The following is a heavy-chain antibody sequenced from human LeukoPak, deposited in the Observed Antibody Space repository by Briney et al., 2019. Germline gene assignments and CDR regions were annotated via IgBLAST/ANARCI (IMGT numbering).Heavy chain of an antibody. V-gene: IGHV3-53*01. CDR1: GFTVSNNY. CDR2: IYSGGNI. CDR3: ARAPNSSDYSAGYWYFDL. Sequence: GGSLRLSCAASGFTVSNNYMSWVRQAPGTGLEWVSVIYSGGNIYYADSVKGRFAISRDNSKNTLYLQMNSLRAEDTAVYYCARAPNSSDYSAGYWYFDLWGRGTLVTVSS. D-gene: IGHD3-22*01. J-gene: IGHJ2*01.